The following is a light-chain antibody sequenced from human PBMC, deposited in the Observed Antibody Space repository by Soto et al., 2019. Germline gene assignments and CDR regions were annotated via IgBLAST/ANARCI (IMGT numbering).Light chain of an antibody. Sequence: EIVLTQSPGTLSLSPGERATLSCRASQSVTSSYLAWYRKKPGQAPRLLIYGASSRATGIPDRFSGSGSGTDFTLTISRLEPEDFAVYYCQQYGTSPLTFGPGTKVDIK. J-gene: IGKJ3*01. CDR1: QSVTSSY. V-gene: IGKV3-20*01. CDR2: GAS. CDR3: QQYGTSPLT.